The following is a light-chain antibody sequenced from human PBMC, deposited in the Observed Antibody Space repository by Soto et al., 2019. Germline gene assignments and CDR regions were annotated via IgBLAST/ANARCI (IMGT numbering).Light chain of an antibody. J-gene: IGKJ2*01. CDR1: QSVSTS. CDR3: QQYNHYSS. CDR2: KAS. V-gene: IGKV1-5*03. Sequence: DIQMTQSPSTLSASVGDRVTITCRASQSVSTSLAWYQQKPGKAPKLLISKASCLESGDPPGFSGSGFGTEFTRTFSSLQPADSETYYCQQYNHYSSFGQGTKLEL.